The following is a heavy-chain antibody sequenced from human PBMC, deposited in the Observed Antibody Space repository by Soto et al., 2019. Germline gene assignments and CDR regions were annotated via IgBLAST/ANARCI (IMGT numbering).Heavy chain of an antibody. D-gene: IGHD6-19*01. CDR2: ISGSGDST. CDR3: SRRTSGWYFDY. J-gene: IGHJ4*02. Sequence: EVQLLESGGGLVQPGGSLRLSCAASGFTFSSYAMSWVRQAPGKGLEWVSVISGSGDSTYYADSMKGRFTLSRDNSKNTLYLQMNSLRAEDTAVYYCSRRTSGWYFDYWGQGTLVTVSS. V-gene: IGHV3-23*01. CDR1: GFTFSSYA.